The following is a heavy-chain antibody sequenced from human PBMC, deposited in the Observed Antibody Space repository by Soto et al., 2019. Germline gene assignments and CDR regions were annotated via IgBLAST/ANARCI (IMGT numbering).Heavy chain of an antibody. CDR3: ARSPGRRDYGEGVYYYYGMDV. CDR2: ISYDGSNK. CDR1: GFTFSSYG. J-gene: IGHJ6*02. D-gene: IGHD4-17*01. V-gene: IGHV3-30*03. Sequence: QVQLVESGGGVVQPGRSLRLSCAASGFTFSSYGMHWVRQAPGKGLEWVAVISYDGSNKYYADSVKGRFTISRDNSKNTLYLPMNSLRAEDTAVYYCARSPGRRDYGEGVYYYYGMDVWGQGTTVTVSS.